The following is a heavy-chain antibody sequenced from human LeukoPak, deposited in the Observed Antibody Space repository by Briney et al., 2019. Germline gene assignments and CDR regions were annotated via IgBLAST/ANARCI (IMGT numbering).Heavy chain of an antibody. CDR3: AKKSTMVRGVIGGFDY. D-gene: IGHD3-10*01. CDR1: GFTLRSYV. Sequence: GGTLRLSCAASGFTLRSYVMNWVRQAPGKGLEWVSGISGSGGATFHADSVKGRFTISKDNSKNTLYLQMNSLRAEDTAVYYCAKKSTMVRGVIGGFDYWGQGTLVTVPS. V-gene: IGHV3-23*01. CDR2: ISGSGGAT. J-gene: IGHJ4*02.